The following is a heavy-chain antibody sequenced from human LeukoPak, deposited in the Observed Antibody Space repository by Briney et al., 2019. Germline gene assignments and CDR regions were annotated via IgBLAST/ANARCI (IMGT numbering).Heavy chain of an antibody. J-gene: IGHJ3*02. CDR1: GFTFDDYA. CDR2: ISWNSGSI. V-gene: IGHV3-9*01. Sequence: PGGSLRLSCAASGFTFDDYAMHWVRQAPGKGLEWVSGISWNSGSIGYADSVKGRFTISRDNAKNSLYLQMNSLRAEDTALYYCAKTYYDSSGYYFPLAFDIWGQGTMVTVSS. D-gene: IGHD3-22*01. CDR3: AKTYYDSSGYYFPLAFDI.